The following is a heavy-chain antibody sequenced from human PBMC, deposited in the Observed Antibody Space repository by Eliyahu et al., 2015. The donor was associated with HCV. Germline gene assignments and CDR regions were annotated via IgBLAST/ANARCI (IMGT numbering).Heavy chain of an antibody. V-gene: IGHV3-15*01. CDR1: GFTFSKAW. CDR3: TTGAPGGFDYYLDV. J-gene: IGHJ6*03. CDR2: IKSKTDGGTT. Sequence: EVQLVESGGGLVKPGGSLRLSCAASGFTFSKAWMSWVRQXAGKGVEGIGRIKSKTDGGTTDYAAPVKGRFTTSRDDSKSTLYLQMNSLKTEDTAVYYCTTGAPGGFDYYLDVWGQGTTVTVSS. D-gene: IGHD3-10*01.